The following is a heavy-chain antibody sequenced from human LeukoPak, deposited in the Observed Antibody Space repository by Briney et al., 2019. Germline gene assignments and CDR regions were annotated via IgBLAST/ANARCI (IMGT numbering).Heavy chain of an antibody. CDR2: IYYSGST. J-gene: IGHJ4*02. V-gene: IGHV4-59*08. Sequence: SETLSLTCTVSGDSISNYYWSWIRQPPGKGLEWIGYIYYSGSTNYNPSLKSRVTISVDTSKNQFSLKLSSVTAADTAVYYCARHKGGYSYGSYYFDYWGQGTLVTVSS. D-gene: IGHD5-18*01. CDR3: ARHKGGYSYGSYYFDY. CDR1: GDSISNYY.